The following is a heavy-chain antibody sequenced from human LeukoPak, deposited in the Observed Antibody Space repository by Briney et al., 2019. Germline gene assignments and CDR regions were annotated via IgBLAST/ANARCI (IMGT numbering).Heavy chain of an antibody. Sequence: PSQTLSLTCTVSGGSISSGGYYWSWIRQHPGKGLEWIGSIYYSGSTYYNPSLKSRVTISVDTSKNQFSLKLSSVTAADTAVYYCARDSRRIAAAPLYWFDPWGQGTLVTVSS. CDR1: GGSISSGGYY. CDR3: ARDSRRIAAAPLYWFDP. CDR2: IYYSGST. V-gene: IGHV4-31*03. D-gene: IGHD6-13*01. J-gene: IGHJ5*02.